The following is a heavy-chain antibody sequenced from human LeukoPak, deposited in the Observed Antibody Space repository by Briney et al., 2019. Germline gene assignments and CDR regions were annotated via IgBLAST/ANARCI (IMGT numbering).Heavy chain of an antibody. CDR1: GGTFSSYA. V-gene: IGHV1-69*05. Sequence: GASVKVSCKASGGTFSSYAISWVRQAPGQGLEWMGGIIPIFGTANYAQKFQGRVTITTDESTSTAYMELSSLRSEDTAVYYCVWGHYSFWSGYYYYFYDCGQGSLVSVSS. CDR3: VWGHYSFWSGYYYYFYD. J-gene: IGHJ4*02. D-gene: IGHD3-3*01. CDR2: IIPIFGTA.